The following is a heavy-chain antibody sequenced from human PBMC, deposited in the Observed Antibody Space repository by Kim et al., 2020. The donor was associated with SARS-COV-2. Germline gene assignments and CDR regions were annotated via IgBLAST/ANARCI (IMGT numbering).Heavy chain of an antibody. CDR2: ISSNGGST. CDR3: VKDPYVGDDSYYYYYGMDV. J-gene: IGHJ6*02. D-gene: IGHD3-16*01. V-gene: IGHV3-64D*09. CDR1: GFTFSSYA. Sequence: GGSLRLSCSASGFTFSSYAMHWVRQASGKGLEYVSAISSNGGSTYYADSVKGRFTISRDNSKNTLYLQMSSLRAEDTAVYYCVKDPYVGDDSYYYYYGMDVWGQGTTVTVSS.